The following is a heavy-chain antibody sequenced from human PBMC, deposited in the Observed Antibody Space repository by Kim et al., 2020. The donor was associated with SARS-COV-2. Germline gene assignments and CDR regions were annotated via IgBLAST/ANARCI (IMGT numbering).Heavy chain of an antibody. D-gene: IGHD3-10*01. CDR1: GFTFSSYS. CDR2: ISSSSSTI. V-gene: IGHV3-48*02. Sequence: GGSLRLSCAASGFTFSSYSMNWVRQAPGKGLEWVSYISSSSSTIYYADSVKGRFTISRDNAKNSLYLQMNSLRDEDTAVYYCASQTSMVRGSYPYNWFDPWGQGTLVTVSS. J-gene: IGHJ5*02. CDR3: ASQTSMVRGSYPYNWFDP.